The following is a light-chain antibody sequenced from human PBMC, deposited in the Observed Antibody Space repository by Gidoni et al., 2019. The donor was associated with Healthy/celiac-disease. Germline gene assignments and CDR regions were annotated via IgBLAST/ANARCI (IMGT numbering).Light chain of an antibody. Sequence: EIVLTQSPATLSLSPGERATLSCRASQRVSSYLAWYQQQPGQAPRLLIYDASNRATGIPARFSGSGSGTDFTLTIRSLEPEYFAVYYCQQRSNWPPSITFGQGTRLEIK. V-gene: IGKV3-11*01. CDR3: QQRSNWPPSIT. CDR2: DAS. J-gene: IGKJ5*01. CDR1: QRVSSY.